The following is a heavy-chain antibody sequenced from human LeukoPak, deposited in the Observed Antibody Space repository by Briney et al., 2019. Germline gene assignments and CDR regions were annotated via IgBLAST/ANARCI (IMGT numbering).Heavy chain of an antibody. CDR2: IYDSGST. CDR3: ARHSYYSDSSGYHYYFDN. J-gene: IGHJ4*02. CDR1: GGSIRSSYYY. V-gene: IGHV4-39*01. Sequence: SGTLSLTCTVSGGSIRSSYYYWGWIRQPPGKGLEWIGSIYDSGSTYYNPSLKSRVTISVDTSKNQFSLKLSSVTAADTAVYYCARHSYYSDSSGYHYYFDNWGQGTLVTVSS. D-gene: IGHD3-22*01.